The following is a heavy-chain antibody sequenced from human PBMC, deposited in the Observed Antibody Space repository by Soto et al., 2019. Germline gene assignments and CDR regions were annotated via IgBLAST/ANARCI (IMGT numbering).Heavy chain of an antibody. Sequence: GESLEISCKGSGYTFTNYWIGWVRQMPGKGLEWMGIIYPGDSDTKYNPSFQGHVTITADKSITTPYLRWTSLKASDTAIYYCADSIYYDTIDVWGHGTPVTVSS. J-gene: IGHJ6*02. CDR1: GYTFTNYW. D-gene: IGHD2-21*01. CDR2: IYPGDSDT. CDR3: ADSIYYDTIDV. V-gene: IGHV5-51*01.